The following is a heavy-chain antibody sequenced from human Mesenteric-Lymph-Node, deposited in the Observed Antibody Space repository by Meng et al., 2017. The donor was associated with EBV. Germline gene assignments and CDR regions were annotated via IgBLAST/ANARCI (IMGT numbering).Heavy chain of an antibody. J-gene: IGHJ4*02. CDR2: ISFGGTNI. D-gene: IGHD5-24*01. CDR1: GFSFKDYG. CDR3: ARAEDGHNAHRGYFDN. V-gene: IGHV3-30*03. Sequence: QVQLVESGGGVVQPGRSLRLSCAASGFSFKDYGMHWVRQAPGKGLEWVAGISFGGTNIYYADSVKGRFTISRDNFQNTLHLQMDSLRPEDTAVYYCARAEDGHNAHRGYFDNWSQGTLVTVSS.